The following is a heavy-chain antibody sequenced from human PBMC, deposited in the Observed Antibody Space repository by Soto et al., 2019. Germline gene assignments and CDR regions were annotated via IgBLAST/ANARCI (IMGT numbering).Heavy chain of an antibody. V-gene: IGHV4-39*01. CDR1: GGSISSSSYY. CDR3: ARLGDSGYVYY. J-gene: IGHJ4*02. D-gene: IGHD5-12*01. Sequence: QLQLQESGPGLVKPSETLSLTCTVSGGSISSSSYYWGCIRQPPGKGLEWIGSIYYSGSTYYNPSLKSRVTISVDTSKNQFSLKLSSVTAADTALYYCARLGDSGYVYYWGQGTLVTVSS. CDR2: IYYSGST.